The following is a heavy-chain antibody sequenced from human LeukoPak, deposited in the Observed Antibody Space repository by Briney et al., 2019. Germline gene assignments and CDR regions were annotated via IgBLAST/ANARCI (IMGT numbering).Heavy chain of an antibody. CDR1: GFTFSSYE. Sequence: GGSLRLSCAASGFTFSSYEMNWVRQAPGKGLEWVSYISSSGSTIYYADSVKGRFTISRDNAKNSLYVRMNSLRAEDTAVYYCARELGIAVAGMGDYWGQGTLVTVSS. CDR2: ISSSGSTI. D-gene: IGHD6-19*01. V-gene: IGHV3-48*03. J-gene: IGHJ4*02. CDR3: ARELGIAVAGMGDY.